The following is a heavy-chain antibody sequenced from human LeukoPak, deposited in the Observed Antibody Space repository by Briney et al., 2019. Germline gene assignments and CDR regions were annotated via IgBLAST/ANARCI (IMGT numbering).Heavy chain of an antibody. J-gene: IGHJ3*02. CDR3: VKEDYGGDSAFAI. V-gene: IGHV3-23*01. Sequence: GGSLRLSCAASGFTFSSDAMSWVRQAPGKGLEWVSAISGSGGSTYYADSVKGRFTISRDNSKSTLYLQMSSLRAEDTAVYYCVKEDYGGDSAFAIWGQGTMVTVSS. CDR2: ISGSGGST. D-gene: IGHD2-21*01. CDR1: GFTFSSDA.